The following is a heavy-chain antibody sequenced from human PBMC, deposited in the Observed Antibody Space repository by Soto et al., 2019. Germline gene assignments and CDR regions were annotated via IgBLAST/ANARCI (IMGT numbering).Heavy chain of an antibody. D-gene: IGHD1-26*01. J-gene: IGHJ4*02. V-gene: IGHV4-30-2*01. CDR3: ARRGTYYFDS. Sequence: QLQLQESGSGLVKPSQTLNLTCAVSGGSINNGGYSWSWIRQPPGKGLEWTGDIYPSGRTSYNPSLKSRVTISVDRSENRFFLNVTSVTAAGTAVYYCARRGTYYFDSWGQGNLVTVSS. CDR1: GGSINNGGYS. CDR2: IYPSGRT.